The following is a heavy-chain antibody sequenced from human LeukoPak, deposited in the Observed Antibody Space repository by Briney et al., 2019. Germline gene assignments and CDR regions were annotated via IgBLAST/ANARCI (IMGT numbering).Heavy chain of an antibody. CDR2: IVVGSGNT. CDR3: AAEITIFGVGYNWLDP. J-gene: IGHJ5*02. Sequence: SVKVSCKASGFTFTSSAMQWVRQARGQRLEWIGWIVVGSGNTNYAQKFQERVTITRDVSTSTAYMKLSSLRSEDTAVYYCAAEITIFGVGYNWLDPWGQGTLVTVSS. CDR1: GFTFTSSA. D-gene: IGHD3-3*01. V-gene: IGHV1-58*02.